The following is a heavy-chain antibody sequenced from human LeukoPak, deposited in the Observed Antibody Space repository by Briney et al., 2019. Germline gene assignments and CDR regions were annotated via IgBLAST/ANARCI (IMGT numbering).Heavy chain of an antibody. Sequence: PGGSLRLSCAASGVTLSDHHMDWVRQAPGKGLKGVGRTRDKDRGYTTEYAASVKGRFTISGDDSKTLVYLQMNSLRTEDTAVYFCARDGAEGDNSAFDMWGQGTVVTVSS. V-gene: IGHV3-72*01. CDR2: TRDKDRGYTT. J-gene: IGHJ3*02. D-gene: IGHD3-22*01. CDR3: ARDGAEGDNSAFDM. CDR1: GVTLSDHH.